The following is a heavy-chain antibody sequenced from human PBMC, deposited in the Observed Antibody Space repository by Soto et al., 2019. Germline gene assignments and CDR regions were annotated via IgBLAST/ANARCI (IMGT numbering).Heavy chain of an antibody. J-gene: IGHJ6*03. Sequence: VQLVESGGGLVQPGGSLRLSCAVSGFAFSSYWMHCVRQTPGKGLVWVSRINSDGTSTAYADSVKGRFTISRDNAKDTLYLEMNSLRAEDTAVYYCARDGWDLEWLLRVYSYMDVWGKGTTVTVSS. CDR2: INSDGTST. CDR1: GFAFSSYW. CDR3: ARDGWDLEWLLRVYSYMDV. D-gene: IGHD3-3*01. V-gene: IGHV3-74*01.